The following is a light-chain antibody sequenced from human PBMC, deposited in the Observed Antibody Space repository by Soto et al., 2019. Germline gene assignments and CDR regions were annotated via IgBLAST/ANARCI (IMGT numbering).Light chain of an antibody. Sequence: SVLTQPASVSGSPGQSITIPCTGTSSDIGGYNDVSWYQQHPGKAPKLMIYEVSHRPSGISTRFSGSKSGNTASLTISGLQAEDEADYYCSSYTSSVAHVFGTGTKVTVL. CDR2: EVS. J-gene: IGLJ1*01. V-gene: IGLV2-14*01. CDR3: SSYTSSVAHV. CDR1: SSDIGGYND.